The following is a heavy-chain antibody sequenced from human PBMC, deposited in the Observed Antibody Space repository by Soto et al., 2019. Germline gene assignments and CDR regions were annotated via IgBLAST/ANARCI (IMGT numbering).Heavy chain of an antibody. V-gene: IGHV4-34*01. Sequence: SETLSLTCAVYGGSFSGYYWSWIRQPPGKGLEWIGEINHSGSTNYNPSLKSRVTISVDTSKNQFSLKLSSVTAADTAVYYCARGGGPIAVAGINYWGQGTLVTVS. CDR2: INHSGST. J-gene: IGHJ4*02. CDR1: GGSFSGYY. CDR3: ARGGGPIAVAGINY. D-gene: IGHD6-19*01.